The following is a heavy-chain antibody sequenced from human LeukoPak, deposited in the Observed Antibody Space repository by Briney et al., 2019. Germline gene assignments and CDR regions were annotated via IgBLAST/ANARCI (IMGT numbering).Heavy chain of an antibody. CDR3: ARAPWGRSSSWTYYYYGMDV. J-gene: IGHJ6*02. D-gene: IGHD6-13*01. Sequence: GGSLRLSCAASGFTFSSYWMHWVRQAPGKGLVWFSRINSDGSSTSYADSVKGRFTISRDNAKNTLYLQMNSLRAEDTAVYYCARAPWGRSSSWTYYYYGMDVWGQGTTVTVSS. V-gene: IGHV3-74*01. CDR1: GFTFSSYW. CDR2: INSDGSST.